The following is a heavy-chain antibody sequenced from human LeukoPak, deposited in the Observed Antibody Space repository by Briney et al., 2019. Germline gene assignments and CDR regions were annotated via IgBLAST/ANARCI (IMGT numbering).Heavy chain of an antibody. D-gene: IGHD3-22*01. V-gene: IGHV3-9*01. CDR3: ATSSSGYYYSRENY. CDR2: ISWNSGSI. Sequence: GGSLRLSCAASGFTLDDYAMHWVRQAPGKGLEWVSGISWNSGSIGYADSVKGRFTISRDNAKNSLYLQMNSLRAEDTALYYCATSSSGYYYSRENYWGQGTLVTVSS. J-gene: IGHJ4*02. CDR1: GFTLDDYA.